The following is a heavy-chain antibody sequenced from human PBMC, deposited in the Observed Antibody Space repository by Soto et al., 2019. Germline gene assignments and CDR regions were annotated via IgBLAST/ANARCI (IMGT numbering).Heavy chain of an antibody. CDR1: GFTFSSYW. D-gene: IGHD3-16*02. Sequence: EVQLVESGGGLVQPGGSLRLSCAASGFTFSSYWMHWVRQAPGKGLVWVSRINSDGSSTSYADSVKGRFTISRDNAKNTLYLQMNSLRAEDTAVYYCARAPSHYVWGSYRRAPGDYYYYGMDVWGQGTTVTVSS. J-gene: IGHJ6*02. CDR2: INSDGSST. V-gene: IGHV3-74*01. CDR3: ARAPSHYVWGSYRRAPGDYYYYGMDV.